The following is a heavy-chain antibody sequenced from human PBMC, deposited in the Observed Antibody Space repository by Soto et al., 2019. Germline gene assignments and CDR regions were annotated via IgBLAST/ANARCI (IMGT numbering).Heavy chain of an antibody. V-gene: IGHV3-33*01. D-gene: IGHD3-10*01. CDR1: GFTFSSYG. Sequence: LRLSCAASGFTFSSYGMHWVRQAPGKGLEWVAVIWYDGSNKYYADSVKGRFTISRDNSKNTLYLQMNSLRAEDTAVYYCARGGRFGESSMDVWGQGTTVTVSS. CDR3: ARGGRFGESSMDV. CDR2: IWYDGSNK. J-gene: IGHJ6*02.